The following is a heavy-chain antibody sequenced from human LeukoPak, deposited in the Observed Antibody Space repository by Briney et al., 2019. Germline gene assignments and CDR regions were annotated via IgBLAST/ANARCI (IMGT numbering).Heavy chain of an antibody. D-gene: IGHD3-10*02. CDR3: AKELDTMFFDY. V-gene: IGHV3-43*01. CDR2: AGWAGGTT. J-gene: IGHJ4*02. CDR1: GFNFDRYT. Sequence: PGRSLRLSCATSGFNFDRYTIHWVRQAPGKGLEWVSLAGWAGGTTFYSDSVRGRFTISRDSGRKSVYLQMNSLTTDDTPFYFCAKELDTMFFDYWGQGALVTVSS.